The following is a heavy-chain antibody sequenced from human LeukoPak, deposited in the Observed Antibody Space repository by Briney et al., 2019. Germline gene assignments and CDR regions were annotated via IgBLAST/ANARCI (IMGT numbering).Heavy chain of an antibody. J-gene: IGHJ4*02. CDR1: GFTFDDYG. V-gene: IGHV3-9*01. D-gene: IGHD3-10*01. CDR2: ISWNSGSI. CDR3: AKDVSGYYYGSGQFDY. Sequence: SLILSCAASGFTFDDYGMSWVPQAPGKGLEWVSGISWNSGSIGYADSVKGRFTISRDNAKNSRYLQMNSLRADDTALYYCAKDVSGYYYGSGQFDYWGQGTLVTVSS.